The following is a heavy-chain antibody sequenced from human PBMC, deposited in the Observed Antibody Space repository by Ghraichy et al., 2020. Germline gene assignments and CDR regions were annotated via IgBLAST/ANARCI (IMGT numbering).Heavy chain of an antibody. CDR1: GDSVSSNSAA. CDR2: TYYRSKWYN. V-gene: IGHV6-1*01. CDR3: ARDSRHLYGSGSYFPFDY. D-gene: IGHD3-10*01. Sequence: SQTLSLTCAISGDSVSSNSAAWNWIRQSPSRGLEWLGRTYYRSKWYNDYAVSVKSRITINPDTSKNQFSLQLNSVTPEDTAVYYCARDSRHLYGSGSYFPFDYWGQGTLVTVSS. J-gene: IGHJ4*02.